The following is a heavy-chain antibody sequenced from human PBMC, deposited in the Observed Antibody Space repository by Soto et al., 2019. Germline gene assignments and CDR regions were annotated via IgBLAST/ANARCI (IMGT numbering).Heavy chain of an antibody. J-gene: IGHJ4*02. CDR3: GRGRSGQIVVFY. D-gene: IGHD1-26*01. Sequence: ASVKVSCKASGYTFTGHYIHWVRQAPEQGPEWMGEIGPESGATRYAQKFQGRVTMTRDMSITTVYMELNNLSPDDTAVYYCGRGRSGQIVVFYWGPGTTVTVST. CDR1: GYTFTGHY. CDR2: IGPESGAT. V-gene: IGHV1-2*02.